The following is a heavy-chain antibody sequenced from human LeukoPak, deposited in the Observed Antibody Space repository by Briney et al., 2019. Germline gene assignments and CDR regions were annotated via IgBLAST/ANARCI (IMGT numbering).Heavy chain of an antibody. CDR2: IYTSGST. Sequence: SETLSLTCTVSGGSISSYYWSWIRQPAGKGLEWIGRIYTSGSTNYNPSLKSRVTMSVDTSKNQFSLKLSSVTAADTAVYYCARDLTASPYYDFWSGTKAGYWGQETLVTVSS. D-gene: IGHD3-3*01. V-gene: IGHV4-4*07. CDR3: ARDLTASPYYDFWSGTKAGY. CDR1: GGSISSYY. J-gene: IGHJ4*02.